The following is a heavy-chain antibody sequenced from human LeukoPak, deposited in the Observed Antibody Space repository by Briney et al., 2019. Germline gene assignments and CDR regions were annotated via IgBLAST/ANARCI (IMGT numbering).Heavy chain of an antibody. Sequence: GGSLRLSCAVSGFTFEDYAMHWVRQAPGKGLDWVAAISWNSGSINYADSVKGRFTISRDNSKNTLYLQMNSLRAEDTAVYYCARDLEGKGSGYWNYYGMDVWGQGTTVTVSS. CDR1: GFTFEDYA. V-gene: IGHV3-9*01. CDR2: ISWNSGSI. D-gene: IGHD3-22*01. CDR3: ARDLEGKGSGYWNYYGMDV. J-gene: IGHJ6*02.